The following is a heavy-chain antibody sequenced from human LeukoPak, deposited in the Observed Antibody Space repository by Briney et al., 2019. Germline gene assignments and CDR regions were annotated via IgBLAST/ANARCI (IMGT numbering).Heavy chain of an antibody. D-gene: IGHD6-13*01. CDR2: INHSGST. V-gene: IGHV4-34*01. J-gene: IGHJ4*02. Sequence: SETLSLTCADYRGSFSGYYWSWIRQPPGKGLEWIGEINHSGSTNYNPSLKSRVTISVDTSKNQFSLKLSSVTAADTAVYYCARDPDSSPGSGVDYWGQGTLVTVSS. CDR1: RGSFSGYY. CDR3: ARDPDSSPGSGVDY.